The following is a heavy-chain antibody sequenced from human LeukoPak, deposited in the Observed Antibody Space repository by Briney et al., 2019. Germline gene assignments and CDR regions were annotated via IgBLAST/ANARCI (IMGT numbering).Heavy chain of an antibody. CDR1: GGSFSTYY. V-gene: IGHV4-59*12. CDR2: IYYSGST. Sequence: SETLSLTCTVSGGSFSTYYWSWIRQPPGKGLEWIGYIYYSGSTDYSPSLKSRVTMSLDTSKNQFSLNLNSVTAADTAVYYCARAVITFGAAVAKGFDCWGQGTLVTVSS. CDR3: ARAVITFGAAVAKGFDC. J-gene: IGHJ4*02. D-gene: IGHD3-16*01.